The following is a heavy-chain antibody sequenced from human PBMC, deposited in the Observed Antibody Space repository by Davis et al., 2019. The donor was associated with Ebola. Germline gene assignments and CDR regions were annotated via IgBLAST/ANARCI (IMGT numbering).Heavy chain of an antibody. CDR3: ARDSSLGYCSGGSCYRGGFDY. J-gene: IGHJ4*02. Sequence: LRLSCTVSGGSFSGYYWSWIRQPPGKGLEWIGYIYHSGSTYYNPSLKSRVTISVDRSKNQFSLKLSSVTAADTAVYSCARDSSLGYCSGGSCYRGGFDYWGQGTLVTVSS. D-gene: IGHD2-15*01. CDR1: GGSFSGYY. CDR2: IYHSGST. V-gene: IGHV4-30-2*01.